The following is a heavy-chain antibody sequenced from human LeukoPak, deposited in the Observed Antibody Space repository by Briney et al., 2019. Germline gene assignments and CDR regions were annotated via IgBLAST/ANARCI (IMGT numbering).Heavy chain of an antibody. J-gene: IGHJ5*02. D-gene: IGHD5-18*01. CDR2: INPDGSTT. CDR3: ARPASYSYGPWFDP. V-gene: IGHV3-74*01. Sequence: GRSLRLSCAASGFTFSRYWMDWVRQAPGKGLVSVSRINPDGSTTFYADSVKGRFTISRDNAKNTLFLQMNSLRAEDTAVYYCARPASYSYGPWFDPWGQGTLVTVSS. CDR1: GFTFSRYW.